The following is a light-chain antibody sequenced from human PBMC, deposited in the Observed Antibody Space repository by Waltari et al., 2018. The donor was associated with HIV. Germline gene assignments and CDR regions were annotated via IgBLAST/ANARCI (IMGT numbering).Light chain of an antibody. CDR3: ETWDSNTVV. CDR1: SGHSSYI. V-gene: IGLV4-60*02. Sequence: QPVLTQSSSASASLGSSVKLTCTLSSGHSSYIIAWHQQQPGKAPRFLMKLEGSGSYNKRSGVPDRFSGSSSGADRYLTISNLQFEDEADYYCETWDSNTVVFGGGTKLTVL. J-gene: IGLJ2*01. CDR2: LEGSGSY.